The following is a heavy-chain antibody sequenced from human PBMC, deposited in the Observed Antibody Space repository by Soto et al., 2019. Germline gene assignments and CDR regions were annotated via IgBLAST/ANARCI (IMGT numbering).Heavy chain of an antibody. CDR2: IYYSGST. CDR1: GGSISSYY. V-gene: IGHV4-59*01. D-gene: IGHD5-12*01. Sequence: SETLSLTCTVSGGSISSYYWSWIRQPPGKGLEWIGYIYYSGSTNYNPSLKSRVTISVDTSKNQFSLKLSSVTAADTAVYYCEREDIVATLDYWGQGTLVTVSS. CDR3: EREDIVATLDY. J-gene: IGHJ4*02.